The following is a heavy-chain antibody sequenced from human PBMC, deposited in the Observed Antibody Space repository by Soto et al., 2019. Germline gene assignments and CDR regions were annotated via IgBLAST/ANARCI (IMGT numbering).Heavy chain of an antibody. D-gene: IGHD3-3*01. V-gene: IGHV4-30-2*01. Sequence: SETLSLTCAVSGGSISSGGYSWSWIRQPPGKGLEWIGYIYHSGSTYYNPSLKSRVTISVDRSKNQFSLKLSSVTAADTAVYYCASISTDFWSGYYFDYWGQGTLVTVSS. J-gene: IGHJ4*02. CDR3: ASISTDFWSGYYFDY. CDR2: IYHSGST. CDR1: GGSISSGGYS.